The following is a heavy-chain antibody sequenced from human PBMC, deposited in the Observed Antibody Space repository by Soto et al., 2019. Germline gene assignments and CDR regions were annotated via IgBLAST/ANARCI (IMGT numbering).Heavy chain of an antibody. D-gene: IGHD2-2*01. CDR3: AGEGGYCSSTSCYFYSGFDY. CDR2: INAGNGNT. V-gene: IGHV1-3*01. Sequence: QVQLVQSGAEVKKPGASVKVSCKASGYTFTSYAMHWVRQAPGQRLEWMGWINAGNGNTKYSQKFQGRVTITRDTSASRAYMELSSLRSEDTAVYYCAGEGGYCSSTSCYFYSGFDYWGQGTLVTVSS. CDR1: GYTFTSYA. J-gene: IGHJ4*02.